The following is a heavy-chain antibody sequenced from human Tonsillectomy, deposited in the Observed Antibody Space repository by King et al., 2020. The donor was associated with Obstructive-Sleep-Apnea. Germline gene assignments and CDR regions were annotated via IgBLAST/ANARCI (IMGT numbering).Heavy chain of an antibody. Sequence: VQLVESGAEVKKPGAAVKVSCKASGYTFIDYYVHWVRQAPGQGLEWMGIINPSGGSTSYAQMFQGRVTMTRDTSTSTVYMELSSLRSEDTAVYYCARDLLNYDFWRGWHGGWFAPWGQGTLVTVSS. J-gene: IGHJ5*02. V-gene: IGHV1-46*01. D-gene: IGHD3-3*01. CDR3: ARDLLNYDFWRGWHGGWFAP. CDR1: GYTFIDYY. CDR2: INPSGGST.